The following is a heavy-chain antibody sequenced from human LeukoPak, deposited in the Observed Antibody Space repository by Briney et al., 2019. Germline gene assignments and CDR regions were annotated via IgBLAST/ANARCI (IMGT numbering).Heavy chain of an antibody. J-gene: IGHJ6*03. V-gene: IGHV1-69*06. CDR3: ALGDGYNYYYYYYMDV. Sequence: SVKVSCKASGGTFTSYANRWERQPHGQGHEWRGGLITIVGTANYAQKFQGRVTIAADKYTSTAYRELRSLRSEDTAVYYCALGDGYNYYYYYYMDVWGKGTTVTVSS. CDR1: GGTFTSYA. CDR2: LITIVGTA. D-gene: IGHD5-24*01.